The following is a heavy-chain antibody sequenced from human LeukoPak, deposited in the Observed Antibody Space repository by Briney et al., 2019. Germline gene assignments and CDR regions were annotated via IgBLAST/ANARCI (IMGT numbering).Heavy chain of an antibody. CDR3: ARDRPNYYGSDGHYYRRDGDY. CDR2: ITSRGEST. CDR1: GFTFSIYA. V-gene: IGHV3-23*01. J-gene: IGHJ4*02. Sequence: GGSLRLSCAASGFTFSIYAMSWVRQAPGKGLQWVSSITSRGESTWYVDSVKGRFTITRENSVNTLDLQMHSLRAEETAVYYCARDRPNYYGSDGHYYRRDGDYWGRGTLVSVSS. D-gene: IGHD3-22*01.